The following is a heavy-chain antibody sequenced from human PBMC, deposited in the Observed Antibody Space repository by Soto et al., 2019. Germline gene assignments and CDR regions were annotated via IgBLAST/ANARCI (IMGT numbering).Heavy chain of an antibody. CDR3: ARDSQGGDFWSGYFTYNWFDP. Sequence: PGGSLRLSCAASGFSFRNYAMSWVRQAPGKGLEWISALTGSSSNIYYADSVKGRFAISRDNSRNTLYLQMNSLTAEDTAVYYCARDSQGGDFWSGYFTYNWFDPWGQGTLVTVSS. CDR2: LTGSSSNI. J-gene: IGHJ5*02. D-gene: IGHD3-3*01. CDR1: GFSFRNYA. V-gene: IGHV3-23*01.